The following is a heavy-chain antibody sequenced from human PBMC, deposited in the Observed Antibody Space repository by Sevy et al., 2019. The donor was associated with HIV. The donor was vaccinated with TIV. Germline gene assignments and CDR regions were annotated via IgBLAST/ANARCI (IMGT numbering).Heavy chain of an antibody. D-gene: IGHD1-26*01. CDR1: GFTLCGFA. V-gene: IGHV3-49*04. Sequence: GALRPLCTASGFTLCGFAMSWVRQGSGEGLGGVFFLKKKAYGWTIEQAAAVKGRFTISRDDSISIAYLQMTDLKAEDTAVYYCTRWRGAQSIFDYWGQGVLVTVSS. CDR3: TRWRGAQSIFDY. J-gene: IGHJ4*02. CDR2: LKKKAYGWTI.